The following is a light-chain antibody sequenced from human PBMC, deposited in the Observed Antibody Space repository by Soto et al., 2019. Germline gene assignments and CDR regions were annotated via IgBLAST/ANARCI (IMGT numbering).Light chain of an antibody. CDR1: SSDIGAYNY. Sequence: LTQPASVSGSPGQSITISCTGTSSDIGAYNYVSWYQQYPGRAPKLMIYEVNNRPSGVSNRFSGSKSGNTASLTISGLQAEDEADYYCSSFTTSSTYVVGAGTKVTVL. CDR2: EVN. J-gene: IGLJ1*01. V-gene: IGLV2-14*01. CDR3: SSFTTSSTYV.